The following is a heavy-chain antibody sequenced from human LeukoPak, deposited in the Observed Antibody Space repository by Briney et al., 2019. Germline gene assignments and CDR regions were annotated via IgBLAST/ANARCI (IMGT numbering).Heavy chain of an antibody. D-gene: IGHD3-22*01. CDR3: AKDIYYYDSSGYYFPGGSDY. CDR2: IYSGGST. Sequence: GGSLRLSCAASGLTVSSNYMSWVRQAPGKGLEWVSVIYSGGSTYYADSVKGRFTISRDNAKNSLYLQMNSLRAEDTAVYYCAKDIYYYDSSGYYFPGGSDYWGQGTLVTVSS. V-gene: IGHV3-66*01. J-gene: IGHJ4*02. CDR1: GLTVSSNY.